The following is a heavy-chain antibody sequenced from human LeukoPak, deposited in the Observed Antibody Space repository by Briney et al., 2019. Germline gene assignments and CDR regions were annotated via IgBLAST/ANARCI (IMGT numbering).Heavy chain of an antibody. D-gene: IGHD3-10*01. V-gene: IGHV1-2*04. CDR2: INPNSGGT. CDR3: ATHYGSGSYSGRGYYGMDV. CDR1: GYTFTGYY. Sequence: ALVKVSCKASGYTFTGYYMHWVRQAPGQGLEWMGWINPNSGGTNYAQKFQGWVTMTRDTSISTAYMELSRLRSDDTAVYYCATHYGSGSYSGRGYYGMDVWGKGTTVTVSS. J-gene: IGHJ6*04.